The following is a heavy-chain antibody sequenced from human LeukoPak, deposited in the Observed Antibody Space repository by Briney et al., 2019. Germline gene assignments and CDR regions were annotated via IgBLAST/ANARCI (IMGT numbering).Heavy chain of an antibody. V-gene: IGHV3-74*01. D-gene: IGHD3-10*01. CDR1: GFTFSSYW. CDR3: ARAGRALLWFGELFGDAFDI. Sequence: GGSLRLSCAASGFTFSSYWMHWVRQAPGKGLVWVSRINSDGSSTSYADSVKGRFTISRDNAKNTLYLQMNSLRAEDTAVYYCARAGRALLWFGELFGDAFDIWGQGTMATVSS. CDR2: INSDGSST. J-gene: IGHJ3*02.